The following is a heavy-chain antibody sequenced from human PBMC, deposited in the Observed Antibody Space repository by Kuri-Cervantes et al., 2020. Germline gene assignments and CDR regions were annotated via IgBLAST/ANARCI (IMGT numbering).Heavy chain of an antibody. CDR3: AREGPKPYFDN. CDR1: GFTFDDYT. Sequence: GESLKISCAASGFTFDDYTMHWVRQATGKGLEWVSAIGTAGDTYYPGSVKGRFTISRENAKNSLYLQMNSLRAGDTAIYYCAREGPKPYFDNWGQGTLVTVSS. V-gene: IGHV3-13*01. J-gene: IGHJ4*02. CDR2: IGTAGDT.